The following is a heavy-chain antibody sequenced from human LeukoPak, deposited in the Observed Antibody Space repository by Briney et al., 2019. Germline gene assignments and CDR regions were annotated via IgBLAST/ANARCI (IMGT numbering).Heavy chain of an antibody. CDR2: IYYSGST. V-gene: IGHV4-59*12. Sequence: SETLSLTCTVSGGSISSYYWSWIRQPPGKGLEWIGYIYYSGSTNYNPSLKSRVTISVDTSKNQFSLKLSSVTAADTAVYYCATRDSSGWYNYFDYWGQGTLVTVSS. J-gene: IGHJ4*02. CDR1: GGSISSYY. D-gene: IGHD6-19*01. CDR3: ATRDSSGWYNYFDY.